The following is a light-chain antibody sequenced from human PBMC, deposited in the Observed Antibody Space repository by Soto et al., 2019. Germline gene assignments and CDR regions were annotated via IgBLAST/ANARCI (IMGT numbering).Light chain of an antibody. CDR3: QQYGTSPIT. Sequence: DIVFTQSPSTLSLSPGERATLSCRASRGIDTYLAWYQQKRGQAPRLLIYDTSNRTTGIPARFSGGGSGTDFTLSISSLETDDFAVYYCQQYGTSPITFGQGTRLEIK. CDR2: DTS. V-gene: IGKV3-11*01. CDR1: RGIDTY. J-gene: IGKJ5*01.